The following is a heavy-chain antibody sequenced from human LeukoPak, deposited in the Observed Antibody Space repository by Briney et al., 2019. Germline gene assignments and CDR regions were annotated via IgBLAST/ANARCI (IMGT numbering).Heavy chain of an antibody. D-gene: IGHD6-19*01. J-gene: IGHJ4*02. Sequence: TGGSLRLSCAASGLTFSDYYMNWIRQAPGKGLEWVSYITSGSSYTNYADSVKGRFTISRDNAKNSLYLQMNSLRAEDTAVYYCARELYSSGWHGVDSWGQGTLVTVSS. CDR3: ARELYSSGWHGVDS. CDR2: ITSGSSYT. CDR1: GLTFSDYY. V-gene: IGHV3-11*05.